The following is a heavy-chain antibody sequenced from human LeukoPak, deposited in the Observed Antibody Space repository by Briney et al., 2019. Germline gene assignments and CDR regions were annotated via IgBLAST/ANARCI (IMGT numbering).Heavy chain of an antibody. CDR2: IYPGDSDT. D-gene: IGHD1-1*01. V-gene: IGHV5-51*01. J-gene: IGHJ4*02. Sequence: GESLQISCKGSGYSFTYYWIGWVRQMPGKGLEWMGIIYPGDSDTRYRPSFQGQVTISVDKSISTAYLQWSSLKASDTAMYYCARQDGNSKYYFDYWGQGTLVSVSS. CDR1: GYSFTYYW. CDR3: ARQDGNSKYYFDY.